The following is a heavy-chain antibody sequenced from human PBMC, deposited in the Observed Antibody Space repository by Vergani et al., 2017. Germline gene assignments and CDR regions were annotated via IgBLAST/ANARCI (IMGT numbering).Heavy chain of an antibody. J-gene: IGHJ6*03. Sequence: QVQLEESGGGVVQPWRSLRLSCAGSGCPLSSHAMHWVRQAPGKGLEGVAFIWYDGSKEYYADSVKGRFNISRDNSKNTLYLQMNNLRAADTAVYYCVWSGYGAHGVGYRTYYYYMDVWGKGTAVTVSS. CDR2: IWYDGSKE. V-gene: IGHV3-33*01. CDR1: GCPLSSHA. CDR3: VWSGYGAHGVGYRTYYYYMDV. D-gene: IGHD2-8*01.